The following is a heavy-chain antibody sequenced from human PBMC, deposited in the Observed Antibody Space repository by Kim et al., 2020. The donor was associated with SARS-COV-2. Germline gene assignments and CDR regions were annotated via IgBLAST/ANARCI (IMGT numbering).Heavy chain of an antibody. CDR3: ARNGAGTAMVQADP. D-gene: IGHD5-18*01. CDR1: GGSVSSGSYY. V-gene: IGHV4-61*01. Sequence: SETLSLTCTVSGGSVSSGSYYWSCIRQPPGKGLEWIGYIYYSGSTNYNSSLKSRVTISVDTSKNQFSLKLSSVTAADTAVYYCARNGAGTAMVQADPWGQGTLVTVSS. J-gene: IGHJ5*02. CDR2: IYYSGST.